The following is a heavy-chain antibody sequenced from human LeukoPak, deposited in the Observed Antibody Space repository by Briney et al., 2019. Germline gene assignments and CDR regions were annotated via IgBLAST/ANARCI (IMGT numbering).Heavy chain of an antibody. CDR3: ARDMGHIVVVTAPKGFDY. CDR1: GFTFSIYS. CDR2: ISYYGSNK. Sequence: PGRSMRLACAASGFTFSIYSMHWDRQAPGKGLEWVAVISYYGSNKYYADSVKGRFTISRDNSKNTLYLQMNSLRAEDTAVYYCARDMGHIVVVTAPKGFDYWGQGTLVTVSS. D-gene: IGHD2-21*02. J-gene: IGHJ4*02. V-gene: IGHV3-30-3*01.